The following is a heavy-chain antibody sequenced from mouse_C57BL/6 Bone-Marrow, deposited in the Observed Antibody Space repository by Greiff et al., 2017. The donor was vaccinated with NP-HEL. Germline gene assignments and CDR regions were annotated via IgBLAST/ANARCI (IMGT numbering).Heavy chain of an antibody. CDR2: IDPETGGT. J-gene: IGHJ4*01. D-gene: IGHD1-1*01. CDR3: TREGYYYGAHYAMDY. CDR1: GYTFTDYE. V-gene: IGHV1-15*01. Sequence: VQRVESGAELVRPGASVTLSCKASGYTFTDYEMHWVKQTPVHGLEWIGAIDPETGGTAYNQKFKGKAILTADKSSSTAYMELRSLTSEDSAVYYCTREGYYYGAHYAMDYWGQGTSVTVSS.